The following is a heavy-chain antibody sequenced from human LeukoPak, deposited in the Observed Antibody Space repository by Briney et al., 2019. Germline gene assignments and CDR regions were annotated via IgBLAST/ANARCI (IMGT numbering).Heavy chain of an antibody. D-gene: IGHD1-26*01. Sequence: GGSLRLSCAASGFTFSDYYMSWIRQAPGKGLEWVSYISSSGSTIYYADSVKGRFTISRDNAKNSLYLQMNSLRAEDTAVYYCAKDRGEVLVGADFDYWGQGTLVTVSS. CDR2: ISSSGSTI. CDR3: AKDRGEVLVGADFDY. CDR1: GFTFSDYY. J-gene: IGHJ4*02. V-gene: IGHV3-11*01.